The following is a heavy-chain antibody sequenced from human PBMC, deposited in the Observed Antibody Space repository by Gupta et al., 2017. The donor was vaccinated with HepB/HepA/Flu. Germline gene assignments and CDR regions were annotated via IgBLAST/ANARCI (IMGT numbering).Heavy chain of an antibody. D-gene: IGHD1-14*01. CDR2: IKPDGNEK. Sequence: EVQLVESGGGLVQPGGSLRLSCAASGFTFSGYSMIWVRQAPGKGLEWVANIKPDGNEKYYVDSVKGRFTISRDNAKNSLYLQMNSLRVEDTAVYYCARVGRKGWFDPWGQGTLVTVSS. CDR3: ARVGRKGWFDP. CDR1: GFTFSGYS. J-gene: IGHJ5*02. V-gene: IGHV3-7*01.